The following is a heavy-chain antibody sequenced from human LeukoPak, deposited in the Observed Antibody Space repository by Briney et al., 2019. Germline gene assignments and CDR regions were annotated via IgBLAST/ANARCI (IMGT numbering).Heavy chain of an antibody. J-gene: IGHJ4*02. CDR3: ARVSNDFWSGYRYYFDY. V-gene: IGHV4-4*07. CDR1: GGSISSYY. D-gene: IGHD3-3*01. Sequence: KPSETLSLTCTVSGGSISSYYWSWIRQPAGKGLEWIGRIYTSGSTNYNPSLKSRVTISVDTSRNQFSLKLRSVTAADTAVYFCARVSNDFWSGYRYYFDYWGQGTLVTVFS. CDR2: IYTSGST.